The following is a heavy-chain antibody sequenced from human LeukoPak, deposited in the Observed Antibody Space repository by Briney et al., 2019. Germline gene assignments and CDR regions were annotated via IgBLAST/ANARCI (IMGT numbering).Heavy chain of an antibody. Sequence: SVKVSCKASGGTFSSYAISWVRQAPGQGLEWMGGIIPIFGTANYAQKFQGRVTITTDESTSTAYMELSSLRSEDTAVYYCAAETYSSLLQDYWGQGTLVTVSP. CDR1: GGTFSSYA. V-gene: IGHV1-69*05. CDR2: IIPIFGTA. D-gene: IGHD6-13*01. CDR3: AAETYSSLLQDY. J-gene: IGHJ4*02.